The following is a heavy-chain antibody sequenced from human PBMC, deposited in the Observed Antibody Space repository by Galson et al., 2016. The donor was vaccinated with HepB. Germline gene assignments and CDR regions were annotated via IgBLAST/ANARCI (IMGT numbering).Heavy chain of an antibody. Sequence: TLSLTCTVSGDSIRSSRYYYWSWIRQPVGKGLEWIGLIYSSGSTNYNPSLKSRVNISLDTPKNQFSLNLSSVTAADTAVYYCAGELGSWGQGTLVTVSS. CDR3: AGELGS. D-gene: IGHD3-16*01. CDR2: IYSSGST. CDR1: GDSIRSSRYYY. J-gene: IGHJ5*02. V-gene: IGHV4-61*02.